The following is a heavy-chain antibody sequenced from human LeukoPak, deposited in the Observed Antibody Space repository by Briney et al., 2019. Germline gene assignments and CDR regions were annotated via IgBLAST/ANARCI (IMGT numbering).Heavy chain of an antibody. J-gene: IGHJ6*02. CDR3: ARSHPIVVVVAASYYYGMDV. CDR1: GYTFTGYY. Sequence: ASVKVSCKASGYTFTGYYMHWVRQAPGQGPEWMGWINPNSGGTNYAQKFQGRVTMTRDTSISTAYMELSRLRSDDTAVYYCARSHPIVVVVAASYYYGMDVWGQGTTVTVSS. V-gene: IGHV1-2*02. D-gene: IGHD2-15*01. CDR2: INPNSGGT.